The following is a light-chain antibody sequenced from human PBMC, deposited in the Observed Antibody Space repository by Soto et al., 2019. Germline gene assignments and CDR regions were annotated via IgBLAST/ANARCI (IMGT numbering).Light chain of an antibody. CDR3: QTWGTGPYV. CDR2: INSDGSH. J-gene: IGLJ1*01. Sequence: QLVLTQSPSASASLGASVKLTCTLSSGHSSYAIAWHQQQPEKGPRYLMRINSDGSHSKGDGVPDRFSGSSSGAERYLTISSLQSEDEADYYCQTWGTGPYVFGTGTKVTVL. V-gene: IGLV4-69*02. CDR1: SGHSSYA.